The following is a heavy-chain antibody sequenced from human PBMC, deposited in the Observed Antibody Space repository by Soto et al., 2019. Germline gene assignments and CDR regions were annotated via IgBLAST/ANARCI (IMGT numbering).Heavy chain of an antibody. CDR2: IIPIFGTA. V-gene: IGHV1-69*12. Sequence: QVQLVQSGAEVKKPGSSVKVSCKASGGTFSSYAISWVRQAPGQGLEWMGGIIPIFGTANYAQKFQGRVTVXADESTSTAYMELSSLRSEDTAVYYCARVRVRFLEWLGSEGWGQGTRVTVSS. CDR1: GGTFSSYA. D-gene: IGHD3-3*01. CDR3: ARVRVRFLEWLGSEG. J-gene: IGHJ4*02.